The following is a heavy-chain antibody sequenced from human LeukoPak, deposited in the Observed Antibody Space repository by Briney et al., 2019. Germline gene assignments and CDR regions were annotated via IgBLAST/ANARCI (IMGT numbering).Heavy chain of an antibody. CDR1: GFSFGFNTYG. CDR2: IWYDGGIK. CDR3: ARRPSGYSGYDRVY. J-gene: IGHJ4*02. D-gene: IGHD5-12*01. V-gene: IGHV3-33*01. Sequence: PGGSLRLSCVASGFSFGFNTYGMQWVRQTPGKGLEWVAVIWYDGGIKYYGDAVKGRFTISRDNSKNTLYLQMDSLRGEDTAVYYCARRPSGYSGYDRVYWGQGTLVTVSS.